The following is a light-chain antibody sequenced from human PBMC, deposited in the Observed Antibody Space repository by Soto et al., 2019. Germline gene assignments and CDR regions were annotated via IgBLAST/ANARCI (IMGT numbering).Light chain of an antibody. Sequence: DIQMTQSPSTLSASIGDRVTITCRASQSISTWLAWYQQKPGRAPKLLIYDAATLASGVPSRFSGSGSGTDFTLTISSLQPDDFATYYCQHYNSYSEAFGQGTKVDIK. CDR3: QHYNSYSEA. CDR2: DAA. J-gene: IGKJ1*01. V-gene: IGKV1-5*01. CDR1: QSISTW.